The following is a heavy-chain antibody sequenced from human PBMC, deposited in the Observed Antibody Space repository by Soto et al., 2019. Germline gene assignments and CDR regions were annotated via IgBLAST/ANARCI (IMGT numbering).Heavy chain of an antibody. J-gene: IGHJ5*02. CDR1: GFTFSTYG. D-gene: IGHD3-10*01. V-gene: IGHV3-30*18. Sequence: QVQLVESGGGVVQPGRSLRLSCAASGFTFSTYGMHWVRQAPGKGLEWVAVISYDGNNKDYADSVKGRFTISRDNSKNTRDRQMNCLRAEDTAVYYCANGHYGSARYHIAPWGQGTLVTVSS. CDR2: ISYDGNNK. CDR3: ANGHYGSARYHIAP.